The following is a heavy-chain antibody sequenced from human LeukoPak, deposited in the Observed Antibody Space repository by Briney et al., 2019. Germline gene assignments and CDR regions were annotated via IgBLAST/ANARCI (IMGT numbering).Heavy chain of an antibody. CDR1: GFTFSTFA. Sequence: GGSLRLSCAASGFTFSTFAMIWDRQPPGKGLEWVSSIFPSGGEIHYADSVRGRFTISRDNSKSTLSLQMNSLRAEDTAIYYCATYRQVLLPFESWGQGTLVTVSS. D-gene: IGHD2-8*02. CDR3: ATYRQVLLPFES. J-gene: IGHJ4*02. CDR2: IFPSGGEI. V-gene: IGHV3-23*01.